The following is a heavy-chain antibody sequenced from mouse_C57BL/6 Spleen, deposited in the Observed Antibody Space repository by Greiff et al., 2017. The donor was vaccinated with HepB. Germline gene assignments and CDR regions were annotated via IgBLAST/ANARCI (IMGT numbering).Heavy chain of an antibody. CDR1: GYTFTEYT. J-gene: IGHJ3*01. CDR2: FYPGSGSI. D-gene: IGHD2-3*01. V-gene: IGHV1-62-2*01. Sequence: VKLVESGAELVKPGASVKLSCKASGYTFTEYTIHWVKQRSGQGLEWIGWFYPGSGSIKYNEKFKDKATLTADKSSSTVYMELSRLTSEDSAVYFCARQKQDGYSPWFAYWGRGTLVTVSA. CDR3: ARQKQDGYSPWFAY.